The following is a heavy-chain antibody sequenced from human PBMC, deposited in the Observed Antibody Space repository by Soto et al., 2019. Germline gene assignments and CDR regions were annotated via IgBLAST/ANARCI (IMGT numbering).Heavy chain of an antibody. V-gene: IGHV3-9*01. CDR2: ISWNSGSI. J-gene: IGHJ4*02. Sequence: EVQLVESGGGLVQPGRSLRLSCAASGFTFDDYAMHWVRQAPGKGLEWVSGISWNSGSIGYADSVKGRFTISRDNAKNSLYLQMNSLRAEDPALYYCAKAPLHLGELSLEGYFDYWGQGTLVTDSS. CDR3: AKAPLHLGELSLEGYFDY. D-gene: IGHD3-16*02. CDR1: GFTFDDYA.